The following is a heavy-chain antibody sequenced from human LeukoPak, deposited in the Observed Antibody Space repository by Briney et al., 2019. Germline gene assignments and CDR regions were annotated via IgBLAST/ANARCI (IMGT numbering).Heavy chain of an antibody. V-gene: IGHV4-31*03. CDR3: ARDSGTAAGTYWFDP. Sequence: SQTLSLTCTVSGGSISSGGYYWSWIRQHPGKGLEWIGYIYYSGSTYYNPSLKSRVTISVDTSKSQFSLKLSSVTAADTAVYYCARDSGTAAGTYWFDPWGQGTLVTVSS. D-gene: IGHD6-13*01. CDR2: IYYSGST. J-gene: IGHJ5*02. CDR1: GGSISSGGYY.